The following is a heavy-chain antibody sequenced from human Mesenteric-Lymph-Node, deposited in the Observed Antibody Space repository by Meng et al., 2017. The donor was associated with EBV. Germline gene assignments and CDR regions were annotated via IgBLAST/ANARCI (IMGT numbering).Heavy chain of an antibody. D-gene: IGHD1-1*01. CDR3: ARGIMTTHYFDY. J-gene: IGHJ4*02. CDR2: IYRGGST. Sequence: PGQGLVWVSVIYRGGSTFYADSVRGRFTVSRDDSKNTLSVQLSGLRVEDTAVYYCARGIMTTHYFDYWGQGTLVTVSS. V-gene: IGHV3-53*01.